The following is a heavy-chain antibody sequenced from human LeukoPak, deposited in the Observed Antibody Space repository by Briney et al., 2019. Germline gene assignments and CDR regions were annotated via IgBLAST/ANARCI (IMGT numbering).Heavy chain of an antibody. CDR3: ARGIEYGSSYDYYYMDV. CDR2: IKQDGSEK. CDR1: GFTFSSYW. J-gene: IGHJ6*03. V-gene: IGHV3-7*01. D-gene: IGHD6-6*01. Sequence: GGSLRLSCAASGFTFSSYWMSWVRQAPGKGLEWVANIKQDGSEKYYVDSVKGRFTISRDNAKNSLYLQMNSLRAEDTAVYYCARGIEYGSSYDYYYMDVWGKGTTVTVSS.